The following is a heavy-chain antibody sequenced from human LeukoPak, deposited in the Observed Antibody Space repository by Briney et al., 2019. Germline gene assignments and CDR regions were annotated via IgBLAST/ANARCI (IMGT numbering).Heavy chain of an antibody. CDR2: INPNSGGT. D-gene: IGHD1-1*01. CDR1: GYTFTGYY. Sequence: ASVKVSCKASGYTFTGYYMHWVRQAPGQGLEWMGWINPNSGGTRYAQKFQGRVTMTRDTSITTAHMELSRLRSDDTAVYYCARATGSVDYYYMEVWDKGTTVTVSS. V-gene: IGHV1-2*02. CDR3: ARATGSVDYYYMEV. J-gene: IGHJ6*03.